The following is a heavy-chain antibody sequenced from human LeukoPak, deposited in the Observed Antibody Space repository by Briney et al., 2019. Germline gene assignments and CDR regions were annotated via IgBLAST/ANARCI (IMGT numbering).Heavy chain of an antibody. CDR3: AKDARGYSSSWGGSANDY. J-gene: IGHJ4*02. V-gene: IGHV3-30*02. CDR2: IRYDGSNK. Sequence: GGSLRLSCAASGFTFSSYGMHWVRQAPGKGLEWVAFIRYDGSNKYYADSVKGRFTISRDNSKNTLYLQMNSLRAEDTAVYYCAKDARGYSSSWGGSANDYWGQGTLVTVSS. CDR1: GFTFSSYG. D-gene: IGHD6-13*01.